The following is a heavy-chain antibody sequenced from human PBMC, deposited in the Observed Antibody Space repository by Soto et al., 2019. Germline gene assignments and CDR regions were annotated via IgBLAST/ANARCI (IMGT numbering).Heavy chain of an antibody. CDR3: ERGDYAKAFDI. CDR1: SASISSSSYT. D-gene: IGHD2-2*01. CDR2: IFYSGST. Sequence: SETLYLTCTVSSASISSSSYTWGWIRQPPGKGLEWIGYIFYSGSTSYNPSLKSRVTISVDTSKSQFSLKLTSVTAVDTAVYYGERGDYAKAFDIWGPGTTVTVS. J-gene: IGHJ3*02. V-gene: IGHV4-61*05.